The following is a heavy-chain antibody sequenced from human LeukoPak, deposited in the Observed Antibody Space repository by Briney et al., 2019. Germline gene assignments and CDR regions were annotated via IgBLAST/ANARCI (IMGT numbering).Heavy chain of an antibody. CDR3: ARARLAMSDVFDS. D-gene: IGHD2-21*01. V-gene: IGHV4-59*01. J-gene: IGHJ4*02. CDR2: VYHSGST. Sequence: SETLSLTCIVSGHSLSSYYCIWIRQPPGKGLEWIGYVYHSGSTNYNPSLNSRVTISLDKSKNQLSLKLTSVTAADTAVYYCARARLAMSDVFDSWGQGTLVTVSS. CDR1: GHSLSSYY.